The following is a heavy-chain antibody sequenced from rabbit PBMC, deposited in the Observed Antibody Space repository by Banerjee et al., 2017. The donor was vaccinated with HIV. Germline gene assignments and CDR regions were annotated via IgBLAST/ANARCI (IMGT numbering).Heavy chain of an antibody. CDR3: ARGDAYAYSYYGL. CDR1: GFSFSNNYV. D-gene: IGHD6-1*01. Sequence: QEQLVESGGGLVKPEGSLTLTCTASGFSFSNNYVMRWVRQAPGKGLEWIACIYTGSGSTWYASWAKGRFTISKTSSTTVTLQMTSLTAADTATYFCARGDAYAYSYYGLWGPGTLVTVS. J-gene: IGHJ6*01. V-gene: IGHV1S45*01. CDR2: IYTGSGST.